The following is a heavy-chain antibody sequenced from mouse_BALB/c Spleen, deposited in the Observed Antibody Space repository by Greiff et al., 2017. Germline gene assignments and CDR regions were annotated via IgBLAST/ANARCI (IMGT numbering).Heavy chain of an antibody. D-gene: IGHD4-1*01. CDR1: GYAFSSYW. CDR3: ARGGNWGYSMDY. J-gene: IGHJ4*01. Sequence: VQLQQSGAELVRPGSSVKISCKASGYAFSSYWMNWVKQRPGQGLEWIGQIYPGDGDTNYNGKFKGKATLTADKSSSTAYMQLSSLTSEDSAVYFCARGGNWGYSMDYWGQGTSVTVSS. V-gene: IGHV1-80*01. CDR2: IYPGDGDT.